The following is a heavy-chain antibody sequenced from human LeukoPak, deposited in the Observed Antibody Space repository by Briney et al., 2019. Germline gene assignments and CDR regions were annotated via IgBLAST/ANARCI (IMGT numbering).Heavy chain of an antibody. CDR2: IYYSGTT. J-gene: IGHJ5*02. D-gene: IGHD5-12*01. CDR3: ARQFHGSGYVDDL. CDR1: GGSISSSSYY. V-gene: IGHV4-39*01. Sequence: PSETLSLTCSVSGGSISSSSYYWGWIRRPPGKGPEGIASIYYSGTTHYNPSLKSRVTMSVDTSKNQFSLKLSAVTAADTAVYYCARQFHGSGYVDDLWGQGTLVTVSS.